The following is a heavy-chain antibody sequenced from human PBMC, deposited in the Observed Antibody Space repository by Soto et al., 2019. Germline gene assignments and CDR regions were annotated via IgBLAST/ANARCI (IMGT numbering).Heavy chain of an antibody. Sequence: GGSLRLSCAASGFTFSSYGMRWVRQAPGKGLEWVAVIRCSGGSKYYADTVKGRFTISRDNSKNTLYLQMNSLIAEDTALYYCAETSSIGWFLDYWGQGTLVTVSS. J-gene: IGHJ4*02. V-gene: IGHV3-23*01. CDR2: IRCSGGSK. CDR3: AETSSIGWFLDY. D-gene: IGHD6-13*01. CDR1: GFTFSSYG.